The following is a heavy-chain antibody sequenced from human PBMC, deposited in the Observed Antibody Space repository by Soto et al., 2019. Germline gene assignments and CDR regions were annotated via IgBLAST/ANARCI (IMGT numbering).Heavy chain of an antibody. D-gene: IGHD2-8*02. CDR3: AKSTGGTANGMDV. CDR2: ISWNSVTI. V-gene: IGHV3-9*01. J-gene: IGHJ6*02. CDR1: GFTIGDYG. Sequence: EVQLVESGGGLVQPGRSLRLSCAASGFTIGDYGMFWVRQAPGKGLGWVSGISWNSVTIGYADSVTGRFSISRDNAKNTLYLQMNSLRVEDTALYYCAKSTGGTANGMDVWGQGTTVTVSS.